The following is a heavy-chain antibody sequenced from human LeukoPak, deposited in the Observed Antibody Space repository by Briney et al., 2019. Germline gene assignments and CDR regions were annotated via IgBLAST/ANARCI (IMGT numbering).Heavy chain of an antibody. CDR1: GFTFSGYW. J-gene: IGHJ4*02. D-gene: IGHD1-14*01. Sequence: GGSLRLSCAASGFTFSGYWMTWVSQAPGKGLEWVANIKQDGSEKYYVDSVKGRFTISRDNAKNSLYLQMNSLRAEDTAVYHCARDNNGLPNYWGQGTLVTVSS. V-gene: IGHV3-7*05. CDR2: IKQDGSEK. CDR3: ARDNNGLPNY.